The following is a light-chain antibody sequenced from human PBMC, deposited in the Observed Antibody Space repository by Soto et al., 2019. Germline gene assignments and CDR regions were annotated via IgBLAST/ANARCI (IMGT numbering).Light chain of an antibody. CDR1: QAVNTR. V-gene: IGKV3D-11*01. CDR3: QQLNSYPIT. J-gene: IGKJ5*01. CDR2: LAS. Sequence: EIVLTQSPATLSSFPGDRVTLSCRASQAVNTRLAWYQHKPGQAPRLLIYLASNRAAGVPARFSGSGSGTDFTLTISDVEPEDFAVYYCQQLNSYPITFGQGTRLEIK.